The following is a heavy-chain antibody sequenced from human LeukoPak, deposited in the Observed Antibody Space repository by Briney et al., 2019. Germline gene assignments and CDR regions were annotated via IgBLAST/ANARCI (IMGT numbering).Heavy chain of an antibody. Sequence: SETLSLTCTVSGGSISSYYWSWIRQPAGKGLGWIGRIYTSGSTNYNPSLKSRVTMSVDTSKNQFSLKLSSVTAADTAVYYCARDRLGYYGSGSYPTYNWFDPWGQGTLVTVSS. V-gene: IGHV4-4*07. CDR2: IYTSGST. CDR3: ARDRLGYYGSGSYPTYNWFDP. D-gene: IGHD3-10*01. CDR1: GGSISSYY. J-gene: IGHJ5*02.